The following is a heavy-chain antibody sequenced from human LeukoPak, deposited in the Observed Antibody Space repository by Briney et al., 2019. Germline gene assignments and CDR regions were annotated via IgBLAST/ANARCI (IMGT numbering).Heavy chain of an antibody. Sequence: PSETLSLTCAVYGGSLSGYYWSWIRQPPGKGLEWIGEINHSGSTNYNPSLKSRVTISVDTSKNQFSLKLSSVTAADTAVYYCARGVRFLEWLPARFDYWGQGTLVTVSS. V-gene: IGHV4-34*01. CDR3: ARGVRFLEWLPARFDY. CDR2: INHSGST. CDR1: GGSLSGYY. J-gene: IGHJ4*02. D-gene: IGHD3-3*01.